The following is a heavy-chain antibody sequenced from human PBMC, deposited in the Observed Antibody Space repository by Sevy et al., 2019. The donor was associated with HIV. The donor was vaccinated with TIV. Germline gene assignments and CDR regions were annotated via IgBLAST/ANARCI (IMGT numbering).Heavy chain of an antibody. CDR1: GFSFSNYW. J-gene: IGHJ4*02. Sequence: GGSLRLSCAASGFSFSNYWMSWVRQAPGKGLEWVANIKQDGSVKYYVDSVKGRFTISRDNARNSLYLRMNSLRAEDTALYYCVRAIAAAGSFWGQGTLVTVSS. D-gene: IGHD6-13*01. V-gene: IGHV3-7*01. CDR3: VRAIAAAGSF. CDR2: IKQDGSVK.